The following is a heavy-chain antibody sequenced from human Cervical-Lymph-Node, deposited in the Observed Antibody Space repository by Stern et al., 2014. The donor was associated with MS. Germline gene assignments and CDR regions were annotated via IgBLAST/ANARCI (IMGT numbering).Heavy chain of an antibody. Sequence: VQLVQSGGGVVQPGRSLRLSCADSGFTFSSYGMHWVRQAPGKGLEWVAVISYDGSNKYYADSVKGRFTISRDNSKNTLYLQMNSLRAEDTAVYYCAKDLFITMVRGVIPSLYGMDVWGQGTTVTVSS. V-gene: IGHV3-30*18. CDR2: ISYDGSNK. CDR1: GFTFSSYG. CDR3: AKDLFITMVRGVIPSLYGMDV. J-gene: IGHJ6*02. D-gene: IGHD3-10*01.